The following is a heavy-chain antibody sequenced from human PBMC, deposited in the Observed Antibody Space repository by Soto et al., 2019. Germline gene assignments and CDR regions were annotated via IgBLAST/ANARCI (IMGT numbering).Heavy chain of an antibody. CDR2: IYYSGSS. J-gene: IGHJ5*02. CDR1: GGSISSYY. CDR3: ARDRGPMITFGGVIYVGQWFDP. Sequence: PSETLSLTCTVSGGSISSYYWSWIRQPPGKGLEWIGYIYYSGSSNYNPSLKSRVTISVDTSKNQFSLKLSSVTAADTAVYYCARDRGPMITFGGVIYVGQWFDPWGQGTLVTVS. D-gene: IGHD3-16*02. V-gene: IGHV4-59*01.